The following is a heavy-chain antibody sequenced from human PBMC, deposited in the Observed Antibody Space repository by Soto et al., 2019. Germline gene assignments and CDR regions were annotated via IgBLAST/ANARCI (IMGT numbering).Heavy chain of an antibody. V-gene: IGHV3-74*01. J-gene: IGHJ6*03. CDR3: ARHMVFGDYYYYYMDV. CDR1: GLTFIAYG. D-gene: IGHD3-10*01. CDR2: ISSDGSST. Sequence: EVQLEESGGGLVRLGGSLRLSCAASGLTFIAYGMHGFRKAPGKGLVWVSRISSDGSSTTYADSVKGRFTISRDNAKNTLYLQMNSLRAEDTAVYYCARHMVFGDYYYYYMDVWGKGTTVTVSS.